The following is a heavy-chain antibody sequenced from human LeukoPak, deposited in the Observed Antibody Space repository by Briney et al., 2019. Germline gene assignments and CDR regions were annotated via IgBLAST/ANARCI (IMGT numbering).Heavy chain of an antibody. D-gene: IGHD6-19*01. CDR1: GFSFSYYG. V-gene: IGHV3-30*18. J-gene: IGHJ4*02. CDR3: AKDSSSRGWYFEH. Sequence: GRSLRLSCAASGFSFSYYGMHWVRQAPGKGLEWVSFISFDGSITYNADSVKGRLTISRDNSTNTVYLQMNRLRAEDTAVYFCAKDSSSRGWYFEHWGQGTLVTVSS. CDR2: ISFDGSIT.